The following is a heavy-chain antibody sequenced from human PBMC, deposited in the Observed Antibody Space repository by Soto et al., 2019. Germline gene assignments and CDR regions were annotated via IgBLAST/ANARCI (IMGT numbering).Heavy chain of an antibody. CDR2: ISQRGSA. D-gene: IGHD6-13*01. V-gene: IGHV4-4*02. CDR3: ARYSAVSGTYYFDY. J-gene: IGHJ4*02. Sequence: QVHLQESGPGLVKPSGTLSLTCDVSGASISSVYWWSWVRQSPGKGLEWIGEISQRGSANYRPSLKSRVTMSLDTSKNQFSRRLTSVTAADTAVYYWARYSAVSGTYYFDYWGQGTLVTVSS. CDR1: GASISSVYW.